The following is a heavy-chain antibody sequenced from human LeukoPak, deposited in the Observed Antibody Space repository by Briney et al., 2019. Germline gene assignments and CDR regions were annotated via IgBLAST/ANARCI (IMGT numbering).Heavy chain of an antibody. CDR3: ARGRERGSSSSFTDY. CDR2: MNPNSANT. Sequence: ASVKVSCKASGYTYTSYDINWVRQATGQGLEWMGWMNPNSANTGYAQKFQGRVTITRNTSISTTYMELSSLRFEDTAVYYCARGRERGSSSSFTDYWGQGTLVIVSS. V-gene: IGHV1-8*03. CDR1: GYTYTSYD. D-gene: IGHD6-6*01. J-gene: IGHJ4*02.